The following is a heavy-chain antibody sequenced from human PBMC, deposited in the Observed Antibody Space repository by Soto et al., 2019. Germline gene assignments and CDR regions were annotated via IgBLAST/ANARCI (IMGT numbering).Heavy chain of an antibody. CDR1: GGSISSSNW. CDR3: ARSRGYYYGSGSPYYFDY. D-gene: IGHD3-10*01. Sequence: QVQLQESGPGLAKPSGTLSLTCAVSGGSISSSNWWSWVRQPPGKGLEWIGEIYHSGSTNYNPSLKSRVTISVDKSKNQFSLKLSSVTAADTAVYYCARSRGYYYGSGSPYYFDYWGQGTLVTVSS. V-gene: IGHV4-4*02. J-gene: IGHJ4*02. CDR2: IYHSGST.